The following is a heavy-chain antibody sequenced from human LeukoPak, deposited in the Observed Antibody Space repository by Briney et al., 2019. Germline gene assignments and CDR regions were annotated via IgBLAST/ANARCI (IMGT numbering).Heavy chain of an antibody. V-gene: IGHV3-23*01. CDR2: ISGSGGST. CDR1: GFTFSSYG. J-gene: IGHJ4*02. Sequence: PGGSLRLSCAASGFTFSSYGMSWVRQAPGKGLEWVSGISGSGGSTYYADSVKGRFTISRDNSKNTLYLQMNSLRAEDTAVYYCAKGRGSTGTTGYFDYWGQGTLVTVSS. D-gene: IGHD1-7*01. CDR3: AKGRGSTGTTGYFDY.